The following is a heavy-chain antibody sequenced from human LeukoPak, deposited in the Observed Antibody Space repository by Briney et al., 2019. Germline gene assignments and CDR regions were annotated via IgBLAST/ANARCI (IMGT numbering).Heavy chain of an antibody. J-gene: IGHJ6*02. CDR2: MNPNSGNT. CDR1: GYTFTSYD. Sequence: ASVKVSCKASGYTFTSYDINWVRQVTGQGLEWMGWMNPNSGNTGYAQKFQGRVTMTRNTSISTAYMELSSLRSEDTAVYYCARGLAVAGYYYYGMDVWGQGTTVTVSS. V-gene: IGHV1-8*01. CDR3: ARGLAVAGYYYYGMDV. D-gene: IGHD6-19*01.